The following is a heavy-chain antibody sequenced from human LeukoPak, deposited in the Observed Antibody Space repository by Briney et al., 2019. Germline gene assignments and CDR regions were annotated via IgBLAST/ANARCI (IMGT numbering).Heavy chain of an antibody. V-gene: IGHV1-69*05. Sequence: ASVKVCCKSSGGTFSSYAISWVRQAPGQGLEWMGGIIPIFGTANYEQKFQGRVTITTDESTSTAYMEMSSMRSEDAAVYYCARRYSGSYYYFDYWGQGTLVTVSS. CDR1: GGTFSSYA. CDR2: IIPIFGTA. D-gene: IGHD1-26*01. J-gene: IGHJ4*02. CDR3: ARRYSGSYYYFDY.